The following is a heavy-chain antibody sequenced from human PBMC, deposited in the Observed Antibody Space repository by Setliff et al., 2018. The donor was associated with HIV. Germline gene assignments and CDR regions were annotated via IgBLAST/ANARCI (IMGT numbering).Heavy chain of an antibody. Sequence: GGSLRLSCESSGFTFNNYWMSWVRQAPGKRPEWVANIKDDGRDKFYLDSVKGRFTISRDNAKNSLYLQMNSLRAEDAAVYYCAREVWSEDDNWGQGTLVTVSS. J-gene: IGHJ4*02. V-gene: IGHV3-7*03. CDR2: IKDDGRDK. CDR1: GFTFNNYW. D-gene: IGHD3-10*01. CDR3: AREVWSEDDN.